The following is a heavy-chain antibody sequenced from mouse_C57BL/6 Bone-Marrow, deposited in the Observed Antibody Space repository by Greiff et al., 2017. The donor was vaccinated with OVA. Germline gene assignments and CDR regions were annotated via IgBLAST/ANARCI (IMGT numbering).Heavy chain of an antibody. V-gene: IGHV2-6-1*01. J-gene: IGHJ1*03. CDR2: IWSDGST. CDR3: ARHVYGSSYDWYFDV. CDR1: GFSLTSYG. D-gene: IGHD1-1*01. Sequence: QVQLKESGPGLVAPSQSLSITCTVSGFSLTSYGVHWVRQPPGKGLEWLVVIWSDGSTSYNSALKSRLSISKDNSKSQVFLKMNSLQTDDTAMYYWARHVYGSSYDWYFDVWGTGTTVTVSS.